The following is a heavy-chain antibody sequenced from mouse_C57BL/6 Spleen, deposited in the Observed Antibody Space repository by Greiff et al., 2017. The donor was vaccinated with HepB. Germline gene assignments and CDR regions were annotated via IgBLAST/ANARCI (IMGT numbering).Heavy chain of an antibody. J-gene: IGHJ1*03. Sequence: EVQLQQSGPELVKPGASVKIPCKASGYTFTDYNMDWVKQSHGKSLEWIGDINPNNGGTIYNQKFKGKATLTVDKSSSTAYMELRSLTSEDTAVYYCARRLGRYFDVWGTGTTVTVSS. D-gene: IGHD4-1*01. CDR3: ARRLGRYFDV. CDR2: INPNNGGT. V-gene: IGHV1-18*01. CDR1: GYTFTDYN.